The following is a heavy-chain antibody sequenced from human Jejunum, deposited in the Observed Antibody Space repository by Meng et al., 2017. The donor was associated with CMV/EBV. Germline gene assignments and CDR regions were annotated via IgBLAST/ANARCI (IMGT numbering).Heavy chain of an antibody. CDR1: GFTFSSYG. CDR3: TRAHYGDYPNWYFDL. Sequence: SGFTFSSYGVHWVRQAPGKGLVWVSRISSDGTGTHFADSVKGRFTISRDNAKNTLYLQMNGLRAEDTAMYYCTRAHYGDYPNWYFDLWGRGTLVTVSS. CDR2: ISSDGTGT. D-gene: IGHD4-17*01. J-gene: IGHJ2*01. V-gene: IGHV3-74*01.